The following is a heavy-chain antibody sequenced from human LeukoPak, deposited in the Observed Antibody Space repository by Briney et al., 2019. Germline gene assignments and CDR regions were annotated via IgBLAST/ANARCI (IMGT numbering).Heavy chain of an antibody. D-gene: IGHD3-22*01. J-gene: IGHJ4*02. V-gene: IGHV3-7*01. Sequence: GGSLRLSCAASGFTFSSYWMSWVRQAPGKGLEWAANIKQDGSEKYYVDSVKGRFTTSRDNAKNSLYLQMNSLRAEDTAVYYCARDSGYYDSSGYYPGNFDYWGQGTLVTVSS. CDR1: GFTFSSYW. CDR2: IKQDGSEK. CDR3: ARDSGYYDSSGYYPGNFDY.